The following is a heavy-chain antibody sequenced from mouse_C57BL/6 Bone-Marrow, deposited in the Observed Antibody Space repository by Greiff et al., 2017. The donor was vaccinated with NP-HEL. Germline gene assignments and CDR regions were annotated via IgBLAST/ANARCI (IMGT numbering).Heavy chain of an antibody. CDR1: GFTFSDYG. Sequence: EVKLQESGGGLVKPGGSLKLSCAASGFTFSDYGMHWVRQAPEKGLEWVAYISSGSSTIYYADTVKGRFTISRDNAKNTLFLQMTSLRSEDTAMYYCARSHVPYFDYWGQGTTLTVSS. J-gene: IGHJ2*01. CDR2: ISSGSSTI. CDR3: ARSHVPYFDY. V-gene: IGHV5-17*01.